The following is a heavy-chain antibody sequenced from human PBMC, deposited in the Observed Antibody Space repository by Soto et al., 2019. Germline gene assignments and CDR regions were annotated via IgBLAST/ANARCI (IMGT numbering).Heavy chain of an antibody. D-gene: IGHD3-9*01. CDR3: AAQTRLRYFDWLFHDC. V-gene: IGHV1-24*01. CDR2: FDPEDGET. Sequence: GASVKVSCKVSGYTLTELSMHCVRQAPGKGLEWMGGFDPEDGETIYAQKFQGRVTMTEDTSTDTAYMELSSLRSEDTAVYYCAAQTRLRYFDWLFHDCWGQGTLVTVSS. CDR1: GYTLTELS. J-gene: IGHJ4*02.